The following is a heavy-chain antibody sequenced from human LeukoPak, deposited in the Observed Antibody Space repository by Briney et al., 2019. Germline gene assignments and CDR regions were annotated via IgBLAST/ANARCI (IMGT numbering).Heavy chain of an antibody. Sequence: GGSLRLSCAASGFTFSSYAMSWVRQAPGKGLEWVSAISGSGGSTYYADSVKGRFTISRDNSKNTLYLQMGSLRAEDMAVYYCARVKEKGYCSGGSCYSLYYYYYGMDVWGQGTTVTVSS. CDR1: GFTFSSYA. CDR2: ISGSGGST. CDR3: ARVKEKGYCSGGSCYSLYYYYYGMDV. J-gene: IGHJ6*02. V-gene: IGHV3-23*01. D-gene: IGHD2-15*01.